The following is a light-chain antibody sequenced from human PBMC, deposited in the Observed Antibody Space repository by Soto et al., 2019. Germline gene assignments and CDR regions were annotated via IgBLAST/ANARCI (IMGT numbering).Light chain of an antibody. Sequence: QSVLTQPASVSGSPGQSITISCTGTSSDVGAYNYVSWYQQHPGKAPKLMIYEVTNRPSGVSSRFSASKSGNTASLTISGLQAEDEADYFCSSYSSSGPNYVFGTGTKVTVL. CDR1: SSDVGAYNY. CDR3: SSYSSSGPNYV. J-gene: IGLJ1*01. V-gene: IGLV2-14*01. CDR2: EVT.